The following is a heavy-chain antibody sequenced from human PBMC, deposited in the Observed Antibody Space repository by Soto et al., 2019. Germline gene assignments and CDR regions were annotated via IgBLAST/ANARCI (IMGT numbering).Heavy chain of an antibody. V-gene: IGHV3-23*01. J-gene: IGHJ6*03. D-gene: IGHD5-12*01. CDR2: ISGSGGST. Sequence: GGSLRLSCAASGFTFSSYAMSWVRQAPGKGLEWVSAISGSGGSTYYADSVKGRFTISRDNSKNTLYLQMNSLRAEDTAVYYCAKDSLATRLPWDYYYYYMDVWGKGTTVTVSS. CDR3: AKDSLATRLPWDYYYYYMDV. CDR1: GFTFSSYA.